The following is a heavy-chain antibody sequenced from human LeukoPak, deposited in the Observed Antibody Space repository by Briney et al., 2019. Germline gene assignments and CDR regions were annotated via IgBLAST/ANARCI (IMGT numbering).Heavy chain of an antibody. D-gene: IGHD5-24*01. CDR1: GFTFSSYG. V-gene: IGHV3-30*18. Sequence: GGSLRLSCAASGFTFSSYGMHWVRQAPGKGLEWVAVISYDGSNKYYADSVKGRFTISRDNSKNTLYLQMNSLGAEDTAVYYCAKDLAGEMATGVDYWGQGTLVTVSS. J-gene: IGHJ4*02. CDR2: ISYDGSNK. CDR3: AKDLAGEMATGVDY.